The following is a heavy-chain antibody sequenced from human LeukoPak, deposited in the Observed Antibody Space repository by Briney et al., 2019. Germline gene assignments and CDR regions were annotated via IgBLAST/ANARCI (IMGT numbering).Heavy chain of an antibody. CDR1: GFTFSRHG. Sequence: GRSLRLSCAPSGFTFSRHGMHWVRQAPSKGLEWVAIISNDGSRKYYAHSVEGRFTISRDNSKNTLYLQMNSLRAEDTAVYYCARDKYPGSGSYYIFDYWGQGTLVTVSS. CDR3: ARDKYPGSGSYYIFDY. D-gene: IGHD1-26*01. V-gene: IGHV3-30*03. CDR2: ISNDGSRK. J-gene: IGHJ4*02.